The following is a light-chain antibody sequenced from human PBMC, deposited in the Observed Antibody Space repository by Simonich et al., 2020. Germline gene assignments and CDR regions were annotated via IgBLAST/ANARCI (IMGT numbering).Light chain of an antibody. CDR3: CSYAGSSTWV. CDR1: SCDVGSYNL. J-gene: IGLJ3*02. V-gene: IGLV2-23*01. CDR2: EGS. Sequence: QSALTHPAPVSGSPGQSITISCTGTSCDVGSYNLFSWYHKHPGNAPKLMIYEGSKRPAGVSNRFSGSKSGNTASLTISGLQAGDEADYYCCSYAGSSTWVFGGGTKLTVL.